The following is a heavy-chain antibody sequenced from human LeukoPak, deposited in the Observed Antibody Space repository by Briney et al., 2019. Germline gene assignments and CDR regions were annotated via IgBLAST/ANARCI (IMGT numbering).Heavy chain of an antibody. D-gene: IGHD6-13*01. CDR3: AKPGRSITTVGRFYYMDV. V-gene: IGHV3-30*02. CDR1: GFSFSSFG. Sequence: GESLRLSCAASGFSFSSFGMYWVRQAPGKGLEWVAYMRFDGGTKYYPDSVKGRFTISRDNSKNTLYLQMKSLRPEDTAVYHCAKPGRSITTVGRFYYMDVWGKGTTITVSS. CDR2: MRFDGGTK. J-gene: IGHJ6*03.